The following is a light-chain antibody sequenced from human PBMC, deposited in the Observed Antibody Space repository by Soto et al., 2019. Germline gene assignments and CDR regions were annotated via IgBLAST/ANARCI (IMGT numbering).Light chain of an antibody. CDR2: GSS. CDR3: QQYGSSPPYT. V-gene: IGKV3-20*01. J-gene: IGKJ2*01. Sequence: EVILTQSPGTLSLSPGDRATLSCRASQSVSNNYLAWYQQKPGQAPRLLIFGSSDRATGIPDRFSGSGSGIDFTLTISRLEPEDFAVYYCQQYGSSPPYTFGQGTKLEIK. CDR1: QSVSNNY.